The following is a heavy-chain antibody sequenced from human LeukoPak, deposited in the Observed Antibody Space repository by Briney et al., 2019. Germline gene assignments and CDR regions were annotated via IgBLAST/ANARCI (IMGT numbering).Heavy chain of an antibody. CDR2: ISGSGGST. V-gene: IGHV3-23*01. D-gene: IGHD3-3*01. CDR3: AKDPEIGEIYCDFWSGSKQGYFDY. Sequence: GGSLRLSCAASGFTFSSYAMSWVRQAPGKGLEWVSAISGSGGSTYYADSVKGRFTISRDNSKNTLYLQMNSLGAEDTAVYYCAKDPEIGEIYCDFWSGSKQGYFDYWGQGTLVTVSS. J-gene: IGHJ4*02. CDR1: GFTFSSYA.